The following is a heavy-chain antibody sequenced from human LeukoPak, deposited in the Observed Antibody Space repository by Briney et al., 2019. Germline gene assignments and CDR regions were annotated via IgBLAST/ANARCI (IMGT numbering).Heavy chain of an antibody. CDR2: ISGSGGST. Sequence: PGGSLRLSCAASGFTFSSYAMSWVRQAPGKGLEWVSAISGSGGSTYYADSVKGRFTISRDNSKNTLYLQMNSLRAEDTAVYYCAKGPRYDSWSGYPYYFDYWGQGTLVTVSS. V-gene: IGHV3-23*01. CDR3: AKGPRYDSWSGYPYYFDY. D-gene: IGHD3-3*01. CDR1: GFTFSSYA. J-gene: IGHJ4*02.